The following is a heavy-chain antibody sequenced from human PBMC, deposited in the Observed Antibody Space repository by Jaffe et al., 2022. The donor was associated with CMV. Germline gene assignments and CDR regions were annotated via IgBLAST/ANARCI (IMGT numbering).Heavy chain of an antibody. Sequence: EVQLVESGGGLVQPGRSLRLSCAASGFTFDDYAMHWVRQAPGKGLEWVSGISWNSGSIGYADSVKGRFTISRDNAKNSLYLQMNSLRAEDTALYYCAKNPVAGILDDHYYGMDVWGQGTTVTVSS. CDR3: AKNPVAGILDDHYYGMDV. CDR1: GFTFDDYA. J-gene: IGHJ6*02. CDR2: ISWNSGSI. V-gene: IGHV3-9*01. D-gene: IGHD6-19*01.